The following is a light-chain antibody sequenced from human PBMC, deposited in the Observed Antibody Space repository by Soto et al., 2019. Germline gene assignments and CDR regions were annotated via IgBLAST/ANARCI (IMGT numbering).Light chain of an antibody. CDR3: SSFAGSPVV. CDR2: EVS. Sequence: QSALTQPPSASGSPGQSVTIPCAGTSTDVGEYNYVSWYQQHPGKVPKLIIFEVSKRPSGVPDRFSGSRSGNTASLTVSGLQAEDEADYYCSSFAGSPVVFGGGTQLTVL. CDR1: STDVGEYNY. J-gene: IGLJ2*01. V-gene: IGLV2-8*01.